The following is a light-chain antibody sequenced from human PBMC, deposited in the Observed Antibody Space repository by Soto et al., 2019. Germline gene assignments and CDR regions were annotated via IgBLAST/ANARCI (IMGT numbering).Light chain of an antibody. V-gene: IGKV3-20*01. J-gene: IGKJ2*01. CDR2: GAS. Sequence: EIVLTQSPGTLSLSPGQRATLSCRASQSVSSSYLAWYQQKPGQAPKLLIYGASSRATAIPDRFSGSGSGTDFTLTISRLEPEDFAVYYCQQYGSSPPYTFGERTKLEIK. CDR1: QSVSSSY. CDR3: QQYGSSPPYT.